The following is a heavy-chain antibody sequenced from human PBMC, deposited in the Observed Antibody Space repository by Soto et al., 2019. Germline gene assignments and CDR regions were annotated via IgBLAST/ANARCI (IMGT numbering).Heavy chain of an antibody. J-gene: IGHJ4*02. V-gene: IGHV1-69*13. CDR2: IIPIFGTA. D-gene: IGHD6-19*01. Sequence: SVNVSCKSSGGTFSSYSISWVRQAPGQGLEWMGGIIPIFGTANYAQKFQGRVTITADESASTAHMELSSLRSEDTAVYYCARGPDSSGWYLYYFDYWGQGTLVTVSS. CDR1: GGTFSSYS. CDR3: ARGPDSSGWYLYYFDY.